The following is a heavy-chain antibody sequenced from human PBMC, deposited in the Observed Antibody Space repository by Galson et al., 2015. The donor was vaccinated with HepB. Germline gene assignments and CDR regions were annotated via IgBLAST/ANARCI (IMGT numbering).Heavy chain of an antibody. CDR3: ASDHHVDTAMSLGY. J-gene: IGHJ4*02. Sequence: SLRLSCAASGFTVSSNYMSWVRQAPGKGLEWVSVIYSGGSTYYADSVKGRFTISRDNSKNTLYLQMNSLRAEDTAVYYCASDHHVDTAMSLGYWGQGTLVTVSS. D-gene: IGHD5-18*01. CDR2: IYSGGST. CDR1: GFTVSSNY. V-gene: IGHV3-66*02.